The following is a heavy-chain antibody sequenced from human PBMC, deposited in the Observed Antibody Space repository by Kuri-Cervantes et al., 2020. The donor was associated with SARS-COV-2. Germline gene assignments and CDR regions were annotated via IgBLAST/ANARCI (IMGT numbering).Heavy chain of an antibody. D-gene: IGHD4-11*01. CDR1: GGSISSGDYY. V-gene: IGHV2-70*11. CDR2: IDWDDDK. Sequence: TLSLTCTVSGGSISSGDYYWSWIRQPPGKALEWLARIDWDDDKYYKTSLNTRLSISKDTSKDQVVLTMTNMDPVDTATYYCVRIRAATVIADYWGQGTLVTDSS. CDR3: VRIRAATVIADY. J-gene: IGHJ4*02.